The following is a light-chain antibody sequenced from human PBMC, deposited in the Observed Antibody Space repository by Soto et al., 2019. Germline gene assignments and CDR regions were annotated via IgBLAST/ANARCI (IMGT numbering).Light chain of an antibody. CDR1: QSVSSSY. CDR2: GAS. CDR3: QQYGSSPPYT. Sequence: EIVLTQSPGTLSLSPGERATISCRASQSVSSSYLAWYQQKPGQAPRLLIYGASGRATGIPDRFSGSGSGTDFTLTSSRLEPEDCAMYYCQQYGSSPPYTFGQGTKLEIK. V-gene: IGKV3-20*01. J-gene: IGKJ2*01.